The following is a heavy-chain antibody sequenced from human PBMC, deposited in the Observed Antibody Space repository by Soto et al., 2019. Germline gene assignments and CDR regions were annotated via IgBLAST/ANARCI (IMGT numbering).Heavy chain of an antibody. D-gene: IGHD1-26*01. V-gene: IGHV3-30*18. CDR2: ISYDGSNT. CDR1: GFTFSSYG. J-gene: IGHJ4*02. CDR3: AKEGGLSGSYYITSSYYFDY. Sequence: QVQLVESGGGVVQPGRSLRLSCVASGFTFSSYGMHWVRQAPGKGLEWVAIISYDGSNTYYADSVKGRFTISRDNPKNTLYLQMSILRAEDTSVYYCAKEGGLSGSYYITSSYYFDYWGQGTLVTCSS.